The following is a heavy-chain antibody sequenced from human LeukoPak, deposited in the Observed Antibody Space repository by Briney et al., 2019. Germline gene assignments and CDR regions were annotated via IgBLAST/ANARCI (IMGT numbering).Heavy chain of an antibody. V-gene: IGHV3-30*02. CDR2: IRYDGGNK. CDR3: AKDHADYGNYSVIDY. J-gene: IGHJ4*02. CDR1: GFTFSNYG. Sequence: GGSLRLSCAASGFTFSNYGMHWVRQAPGRGLECVAFIRYDGGNKYYADSVRGRFTISRDNPRNTLYLHMNSLRPEDTAVYYCAKDHADYGNYSVIDYWGQGTLVTVSS. D-gene: IGHD4-11*01.